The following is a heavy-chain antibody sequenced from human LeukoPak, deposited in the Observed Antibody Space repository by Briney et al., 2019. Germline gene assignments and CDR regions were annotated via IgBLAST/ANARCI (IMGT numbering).Heavy chain of an antibody. Sequence: ASVKVSRKASGYTFTGYYMHWVRQAPGQGLEWMGWINPNSGGTNYAQKFQGRVTMTRDTSISTAYMELSRLRSDDTAVYYCARIVGAFGGGPDNWFDPWGQGTLVTVSS. V-gene: IGHV1-2*02. CDR1: GYTFTGYY. CDR2: INPNSGGT. CDR3: ARIVGAFGGGPDNWFDP. J-gene: IGHJ5*02. D-gene: IGHD1-26*01.